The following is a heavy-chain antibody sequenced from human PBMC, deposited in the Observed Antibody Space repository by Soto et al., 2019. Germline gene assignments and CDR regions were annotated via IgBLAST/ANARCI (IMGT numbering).Heavy chain of an antibody. D-gene: IGHD3-3*01. V-gene: IGHV3-23*01. J-gene: IGHJ5*02. CDR3: AKGQTYYDFWSGYYENWFDP. CDR1: RFTFSSYA. Sequence: PGGSLKLSCAASRFTFSSYAVTWVRQTPGKGLEWVSAISGSGGSTYYADPVKGRFTISRDNSKNTLYLQMNSLRAEDTAVYYCAKGQTYYDFWSGYYENWFDPWGQGTLVTVSS. CDR2: ISGSGGST.